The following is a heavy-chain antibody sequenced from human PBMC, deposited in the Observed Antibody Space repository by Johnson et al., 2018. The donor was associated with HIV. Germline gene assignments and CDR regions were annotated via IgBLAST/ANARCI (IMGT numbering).Heavy chain of an antibody. Sequence: VQLVESVGGLVQPGRSLRLSCAASGFTFDDYAMHWVRQAPGKGLEWVSGISWNSGSIGYADSVKGRFTISRDNAKNSLYLQMNSLRAEDTALYYCAKGVWGSHSIDAFDIWGQGTMVTVSP. CDR1: GFTFDDYA. D-gene: IGHD3-16*01. CDR2: ISWNSGSI. J-gene: IGHJ3*02. V-gene: IGHV3-9*01. CDR3: AKGVWGSHSIDAFDI.